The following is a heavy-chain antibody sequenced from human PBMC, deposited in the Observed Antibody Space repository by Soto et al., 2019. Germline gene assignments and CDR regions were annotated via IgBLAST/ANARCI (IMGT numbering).Heavy chain of an antibody. J-gene: IGHJ4*02. D-gene: IGHD3-3*01. Sequence: PSETLSLTCTVSGGSISSGGYYWSWIRQHPGKGLEWIGYIYYSGSTYYNPSLKSRVTISVDTSKNQFSLKLSSVTAADTAVYYCAGTTYYDFWSGIDYWGQGTLVTVSS. CDR3: AGTTYYDFWSGIDY. CDR1: GGSISSGGYY. CDR2: IYYSGST. V-gene: IGHV4-31*03.